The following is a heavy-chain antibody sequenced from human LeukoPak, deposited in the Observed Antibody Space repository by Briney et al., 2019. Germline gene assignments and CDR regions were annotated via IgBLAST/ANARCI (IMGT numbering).Heavy chain of an antibody. CDR1: GGTFSSYA. V-gene: IGHV1-3*01. CDR2: INAGNGNT. CDR3: ASWGIAAAWYNI. Sequence: ASVKVSCKASGGTFSSYAISWVRQAPGQRLEWMGWINAGNGNTKYSQKFQGRVTITRDTSASTAYMELSSLRSEDTAVYYCASWGIAAAWYNIWGQGTLVTVSS. J-gene: IGHJ4*02. D-gene: IGHD6-13*01.